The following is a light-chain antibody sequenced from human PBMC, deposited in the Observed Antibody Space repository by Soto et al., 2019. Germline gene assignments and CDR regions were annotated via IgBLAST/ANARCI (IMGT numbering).Light chain of an antibody. CDR2: GNI. CDR1: SSNIGAGFD. CDR3: HSYDSSLSGVV. J-gene: IGLJ2*01. Sequence: QSVLTQPPSVSGAPGQRVTISCTGNSSNIGAGFDVHWYQQLPGTAPQLLIYGNINRPSGVPDRFSGSKSGTSASLAITGLQDEDEADYYCHSYDSSLSGVVFGGGTKLTVL. V-gene: IGLV1-40*01.